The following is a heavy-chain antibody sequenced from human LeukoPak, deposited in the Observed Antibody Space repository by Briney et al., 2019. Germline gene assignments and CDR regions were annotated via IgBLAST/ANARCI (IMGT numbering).Heavy chain of an antibody. V-gene: IGHV3-30-3*01. CDR2: ISYDGSNK. CDR3: ARDPNYLGGDY. J-gene: IGHJ4*02. CDR1: GFTFSSYA. D-gene: IGHD7-27*01. Sequence: GGSLRLSCAASGFTFSSYAMHWVRQAPGKGLEWVAVISYDGSNKYYADSVKGRFTISRDNSKNTLYLQMNSLRAEDTAVYFCARDPNYLGGDYWGPGTLVTVSS.